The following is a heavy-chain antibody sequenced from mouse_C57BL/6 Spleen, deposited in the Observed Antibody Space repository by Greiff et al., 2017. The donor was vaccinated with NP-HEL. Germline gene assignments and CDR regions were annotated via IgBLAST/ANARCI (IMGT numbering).Heavy chain of an antibody. CDR3: ARSKDYSNYVIFDY. V-gene: IGHV1-59*01. CDR2: IDPSASYT. D-gene: IGHD2-5*01. J-gene: IGHJ2*01. CDR1: GYTFTSYW. Sequence: QVQLQQPGAELVRPGTSVKLSCKASGYTFTSYWMHWVKQRPGQGLEWIGVIDPSASYTNYNQKFKGKATLTVDTSSSTAYMQLSSLTSEDSAVYYCARSKDYSNYVIFDYWGQGTTLTVSS.